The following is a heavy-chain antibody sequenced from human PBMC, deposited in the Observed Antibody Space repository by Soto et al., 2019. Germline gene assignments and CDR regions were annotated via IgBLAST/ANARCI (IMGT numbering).Heavy chain of an antibody. J-gene: IGHJ3*02. CDR2: MNPNSGNT. CDR1: GYTFTSYD. CDR3: ATPSSYYYGSGSDAFDI. Sequence: ASVKVSCKASGYTFTSYDINWVRQATGQGLEWMGWMNPNSGNTGYAQKFQGRVTMTRNTSISTAYMELSSLRSEDTAVYYCATPSSYYYGSGSDAFDIWGQGTMVTVSS. D-gene: IGHD3-10*01. V-gene: IGHV1-8*01.